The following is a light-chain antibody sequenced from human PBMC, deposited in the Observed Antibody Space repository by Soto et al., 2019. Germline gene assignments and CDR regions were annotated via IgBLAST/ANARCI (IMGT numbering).Light chain of an antibody. CDR1: SSNIETNL. CDR2: NND. CDR3: TATDDRLTGPV. V-gene: IGLV1-47*02. Sequence: QSVLTQPPSASGTPGQRVTISCSGSSSNIETNLVHWYQHLPGASPSLLIYNNDQRPSWVPDRFSASTSGTSASLAISGLRSEDEADYYCTATDDRLTGPVFGGGTKLTVL. J-gene: IGLJ2*01.